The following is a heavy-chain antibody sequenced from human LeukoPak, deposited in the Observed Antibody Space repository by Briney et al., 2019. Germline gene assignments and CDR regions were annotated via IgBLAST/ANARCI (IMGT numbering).Heavy chain of an antibody. V-gene: IGHV3-33*01. Sequence: GRSLRLSCAASGSTFGTYAMHWVRQAPDKGLEWVAVMWSDGDNRYYADSVKGRFTISRDNSKNTLYLEMNSLRAEDTAVYYCVRDRCSGGSCRLFDYWGQGALVTVSS. D-gene: IGHD2-15*01. CDR3: VRDRCSGGSCRLFDY. CDR1: GSTFGTYA. CDR2: MWSDGDNR. J-gene: IGHJ4*02.